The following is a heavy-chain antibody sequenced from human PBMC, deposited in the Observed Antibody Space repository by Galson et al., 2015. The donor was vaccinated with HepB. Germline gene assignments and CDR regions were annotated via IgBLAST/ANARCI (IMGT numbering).Heavy chain of an antibody. Sequence: SLRLSCAASGFTFSNAWMSWVRQAPGKGLEWVGRIKSKTDGGTTDYAAPVKGRFTISRDDSKNTLYLQMNSLKTEDAAVYYCTTDVASSGWYKSSRGYWGQGTLVTVSS. CDR1: GFTFSNAW. CDR3: TTDVASSGWYKSSRGY. D-gene: IGHD6-19*01. CDR2: IKSKTDGGTT. V-gene: IGHV3-15*01. J-gene: IGHJ4*02.